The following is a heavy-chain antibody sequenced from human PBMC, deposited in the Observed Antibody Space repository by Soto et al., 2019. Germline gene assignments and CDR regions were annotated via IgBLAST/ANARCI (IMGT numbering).Heavy chain of an antibody. Sequence: QLHLVQSGAVVKKPGASVTVSCSASGYPVTAYYMHWVRQAPGRGLEWMGGINPATGAAKYTQTFQGTVTATRDTSTSTVFIALSGLTSADTAAFYCARGGGVGVAGSAAFDMWGQGTLVTVSS. D-gene: IGHD3-3*01. V-gene: IGHV1-2*02. J-gene: IGHJ3*02. CDR3: ARGGGVGVAGSAAFDM. CDR2: INPATGAA. CDR1: GYPVTAYY.